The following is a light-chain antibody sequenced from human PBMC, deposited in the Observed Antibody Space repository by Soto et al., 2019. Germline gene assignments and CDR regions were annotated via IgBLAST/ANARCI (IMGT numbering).Light chain of an antibody. CDR1: KLGDRY. V-gene: IGLV3-1*01. Sequence: SYELTQPPSVSVSPGQTASISCSGYKLGDRYACWYQQKPGQSPVLVIYQDSERPSGIPERFSGSSSGNTATLTISGTQAMDEADYYCQAWDSSIGVFGGGTKVTVL. CDR2: QDS. J-gene: IGLJ3*02. CDR3: QAWDSSIGV.